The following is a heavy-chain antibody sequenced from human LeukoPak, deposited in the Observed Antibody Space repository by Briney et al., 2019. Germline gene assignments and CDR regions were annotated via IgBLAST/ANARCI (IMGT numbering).Heavy chain of an antibody. CDR1: GYTFTGYY. Sequence: GATVKVSCKASGYTFTGYYMHWVRQAPGQGLEWMGWINPNSGGTNYAQKFQGRVTMTRDTSISTAYMELSRLRSDDTAVYYCARDDRSYDFWSGPECWFDPWGQGTLVTVSS. J-gene: IGHJ5*02. CDR3: ARDDRSYDFWSGPECWFDP. D-gene: IGHD3-3*01. V-gene: IGHV1-2*02. CDR2: INPNSGGT.